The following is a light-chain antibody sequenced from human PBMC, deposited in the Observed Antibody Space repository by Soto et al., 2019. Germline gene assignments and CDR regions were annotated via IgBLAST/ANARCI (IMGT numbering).Light chain of an antibody. J-gene: IGLJ2*01. CDR3: CSYAGSSTVV. CDR2: EVS. V-gene: IGLV2-23*02. CDR1: SGDVGSYYL. Sequence: QSALTQSASGSGSPGQSITISCTGTSGDVGSYYLVSWYQQHPGKAPKLMIYEVSKRPSGVSNRFSGSKSGNTASLTISGLQAEDEADYYCCSYAGSSTVVFGGGTKVTVL.